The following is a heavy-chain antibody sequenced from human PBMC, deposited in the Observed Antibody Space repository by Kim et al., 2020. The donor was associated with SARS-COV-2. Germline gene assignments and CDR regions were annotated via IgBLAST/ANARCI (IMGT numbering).Heavy chain of an antibody. J-gene: IGHJ3*01. Sequence: SVKVSCKASGDTFDTYSFSWLRQAPGQGFEWMGRIIPLIETTNYSQKFQGKVTITADKSTTTAYMELDSLKYEDTAVYYCARDVYSGYSYAYYFYQWGQ. CDR1: GDTFDTYS. D-gene: IGHD5-12*01. CDR2: IIPLIETT. CDR3: ARDVYSGYSYAYYFYQ. V-gene: IGHV1-69*08.